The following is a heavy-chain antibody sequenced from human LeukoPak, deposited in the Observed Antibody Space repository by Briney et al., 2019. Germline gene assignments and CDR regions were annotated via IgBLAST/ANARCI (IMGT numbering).Heavy chain of an antibody. CDR1: GFTFSSYS. V-gene: IGHV3-21*01. Sequence: GGSLRLSCAASGFTFSSYSMNWVRQAPGKGLEWVSSIGSSSSYIYYADPVKGRFTISRDNAKNSLYLQMNSLRAEDTAVYYCARDFHDIAAADAFDIWGQGTMVTVSS. CDR3: ARDFHDIAAADAFDI. D-gene: IGHD6-13*01. J-gene: IGHJ3*02. CDR2: IGSSSSYI.